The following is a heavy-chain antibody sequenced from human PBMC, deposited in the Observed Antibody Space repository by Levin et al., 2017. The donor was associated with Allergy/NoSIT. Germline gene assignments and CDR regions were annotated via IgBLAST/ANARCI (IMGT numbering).Heavy chain of an antibody. Sequence: GESLKISCAASGFTYENFGMNWVRQAPGKGLEWVAVIWHDGRKKYNEDFVKGRFTVSRDNSNMMYLQMDSLRAEDTAVYYCARDQFSAFGMDVWGQGTTVIVSS. CDR2: IWHDGRKK. CDR1: GFTYENFG. V-gene: IGHV3-33*01. J-gene: IGHJ6*02. D-gene: IGHD1-26*01. CDR3: ARDQFSAFGMDV.